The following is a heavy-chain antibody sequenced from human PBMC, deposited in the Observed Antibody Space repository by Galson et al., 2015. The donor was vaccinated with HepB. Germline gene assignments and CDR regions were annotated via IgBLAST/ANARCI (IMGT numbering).Heavy chain of an antibody. CDR2: IKRKSEGGTT. V-gene: IGHV3-15*01. CDR1: EFSMSDAR. J-gene: IGHJ4*02. CDR3: ATGGHYFGA. Sequence: SLRLSCAGSEFSMSDARMSWVRQAPGRGLEWIGRIKRKSEGGTTEYGAPLKGRVSISRDESQNTLYLLMNGLVTEDTSIYHCATGGHYFGAWGQGTLVTVSS. D-gene: IGHD3-10*01.